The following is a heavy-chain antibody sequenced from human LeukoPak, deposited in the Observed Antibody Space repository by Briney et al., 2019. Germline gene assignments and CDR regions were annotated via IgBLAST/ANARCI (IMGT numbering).Heavy chain of an antibody. CDR1: GGSISSNSYY. D-gene: IGHD2-15*01. V-gene: IGHV4-39*07. CDR2: IYYSVST. Sequence: SETLSLTCAVSGGSISSNSYYWGWIRQPPGKGLEWIGSIYYSVSTYYNPSLKSRVTMSGDTSKNQFSLKLSSVTAADTAAYYCARLGYCSGGSCYYYYYMDVWGKGTTVTVSS. CDR3: ARLGYCSGGSCYYYYYMDV. J-gene: IGHJ6*03.